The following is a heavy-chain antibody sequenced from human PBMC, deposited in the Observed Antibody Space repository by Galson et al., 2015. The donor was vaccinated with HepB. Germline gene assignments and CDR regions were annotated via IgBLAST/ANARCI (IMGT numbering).Heavy chain of an antibody. J-gene: IGHJ4*02. V-gene: IGHV2-70*11. CDR2: IDWGDDK. Sequence: PALVKPTQTLTLTCTFSGFSLTTSGVCVNWIRQPPGKALEWLARIDWGDDKYYRPSLKTRLTISKDTSKNQVVLRMTNMDPVDTATYYCARIAAAGTDDFWGQGILVTVSS. CDR3: ARIAAAGTDDF. CDR1: GFSLTTSGVC. D-gene: IGHD6-13*01.